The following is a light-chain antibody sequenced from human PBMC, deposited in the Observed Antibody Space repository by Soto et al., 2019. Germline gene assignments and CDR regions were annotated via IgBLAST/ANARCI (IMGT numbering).Light chain of an antibody. CDR2: VGTGGIVG. Sequence: QPVLTQPPSASASLGASVTLTCTLSSGYSNYKVDWFQQRPGKGPRFVMRVGTGGIVGSKGDGIPDRFSVLGSGLNRYLTIKNIQEEDESDYHCGADHGSGSSFVFGGGTQLTVL. CDR3: GADHGSGSSFV. CDR1: SGYSNYK. J-gene: IGLJ2*01. V-gene: IGLV9-49*01.